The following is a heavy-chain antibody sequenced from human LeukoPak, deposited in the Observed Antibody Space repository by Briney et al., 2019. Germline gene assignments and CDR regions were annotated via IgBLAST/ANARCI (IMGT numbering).Heavy chain of an antibody. CDR3: ARGGSSRNDY. Sequence: PGGSLRLSCVSSVFTFRSYWMSWVRQAPGKGLEWVASIKEDGSEKYYVDSVEGRFTISRDNAKNSLYLQMNSLSANDTAVYYCARGGSSRNDYWGQGTLVIVSS. D-gene: IGHD3-10*01. J-gene: IGHJ4*02. CDR2: IKEDGSEK. V-gene: IGHV3-7*03. CDR1: VFTFRSYW.